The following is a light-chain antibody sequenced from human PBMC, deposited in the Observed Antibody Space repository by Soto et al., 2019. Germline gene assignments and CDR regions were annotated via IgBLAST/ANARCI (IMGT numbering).Light chain of an antibody. CDR3: LQYSSHSWT. J-gene: IGKJ1*01. Sequence: DVVMTQSPLSLPVTLGQPASISGRSSQSLVYSDGNTYLNWFQQRPGQSPRRLIYKVSNRDSGVPDRFSGSGSGTEFTLTISGLQPDDVATYYCLQYSSHSWTFSQGTKVEIK. V-gene: IGKV2-30*01. CDR2: KVS. CDR1: QSLVYSDGNTY.